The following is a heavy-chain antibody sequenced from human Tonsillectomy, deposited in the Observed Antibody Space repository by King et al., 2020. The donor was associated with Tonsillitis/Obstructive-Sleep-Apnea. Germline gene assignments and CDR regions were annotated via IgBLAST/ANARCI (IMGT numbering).Heavy chain of an antibody. CDR3: ARVVGGGIDY. D-gene: IGHD3-10*01. Sequence: VQLVESGGGLVQPGGSLRVSCAASGFTFSSHWMSWVRQAPGKGLEWVANIKQDGSEKHYVDSVKGEFTISRDNAKNSLYLQMNSLRDEDTDVYYCARVVGGGIDYWGQGTLVTASS. CDR1: GFTFSSHW. CDR2: IKQDGSEK. V-gene: IGHV3-7*03. J-gene: IGHJ4*02.